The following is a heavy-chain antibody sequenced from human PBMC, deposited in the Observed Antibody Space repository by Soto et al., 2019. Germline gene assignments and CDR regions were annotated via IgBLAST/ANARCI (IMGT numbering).Heavy chain of an antibody. CDR1: GFTFSSYS. V-gene: IGHV3-48*01. CDR3: ATSTVTRDWYFDL. D-gene: IGHD4-4*01. CDR2: ISSSSSTI. Sequence: PGGSLRLSCAASGFTFSSYSMNWVRQAPGKGLEWVSYISSSSSTIYYADSVKGRFTISRDNAKNSLYLQMNSLRVEDTAVYYCATSTVTRDWYFDLWGRGTLVTVSS. J-gene: IGHJ2*01.